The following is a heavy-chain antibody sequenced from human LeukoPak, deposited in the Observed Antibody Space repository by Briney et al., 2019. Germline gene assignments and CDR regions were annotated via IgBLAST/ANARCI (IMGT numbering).Heavy chain of an antibody. CDR2: MNPNSGNT. CDR3: AAGSVWFLLRGNFYH. V-gene: IGHV1-8*03. CDR1: GYTFTSYD. J-gene: IGHJ4*02. D-gene: IGHD3-22*01. Sequence: AASVKVSCKASGYTFTSYDINWVRQATGQGLEWMGWMNPNSGNTGYAQKFQGRVTITRNTSISTAYMELSSLRSEDTAVYYSAAGSVWFLLRGNFYHWGQGTLVTVSS.